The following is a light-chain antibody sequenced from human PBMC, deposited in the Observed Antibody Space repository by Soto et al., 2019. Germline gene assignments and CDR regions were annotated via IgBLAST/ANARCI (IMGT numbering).Light chain of an antibody. Sequence: QAVVTQPPSVSGAPGQRVTISCTGSSSNIGAGYDVHWYQQRPGTAPKLLIFGNINRPSGVSNRFSGSKSGNTASLTIAGLQAEDEADYYCSSYTSSGTYVFGTGTKVTVL. CDR2: GNI. J-gene: IGLJ1*01. CDR1: SSNIGAGYD. CDR3: SSYTSSGTYV. V-gene: IGLV1-40*01.